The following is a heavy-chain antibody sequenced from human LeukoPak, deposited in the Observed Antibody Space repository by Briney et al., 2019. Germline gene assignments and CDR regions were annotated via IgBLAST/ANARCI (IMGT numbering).Heavy chain of an antibody. CDR1: GFTFSSYW. CDR3: VREYCSGTSCYGYFDY. D-gene: IGHD2-2*01. Sequence: GGSLRLSCATSGFTFSSYWMSWVRRAPGKGLEWVANIKQDGRQIFYVYFVEGRLTTSTDTAKTSLSLQMNSLIAEATDVYFCVREYCSGTSCYGYFDYWGQGTVHTVSS. V-gene: IGHV3-7*01. CDR2: IKQDGRQI. J-gene: IGHJ4*02.